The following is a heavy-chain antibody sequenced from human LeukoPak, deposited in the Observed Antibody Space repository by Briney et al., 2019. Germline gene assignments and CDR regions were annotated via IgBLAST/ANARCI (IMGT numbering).Heavy chain of an antibody. J-gene: IGHJ6*03. Sequence: SQTLSLTCAISGDSVSSNSAAWNWIRQSPSRGLKWLGGTYYRSKWYNDYAVSVKSRITINPDTSKNQFSLQLNSVTPEDTAVYYCAKGRDDYGDYSEYYYMDVWGKGTTVTVSS. V-gene: IGHV6-1*01. CDR3: AKGRDDYGDYSEYYYMDV. D-gene: IGHD4-17*01. CDR1: GDSVSSNSAA. CDR2: TYYRSKWYN.